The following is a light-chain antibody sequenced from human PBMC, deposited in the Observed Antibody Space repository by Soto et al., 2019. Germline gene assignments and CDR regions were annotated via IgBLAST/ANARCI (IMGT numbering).Light chain of an antibody. CDR3: QQANSFPLT. CDR1: QAISSW. V-gene: IGKV1-12*01. CDR2: AAS. Sequence: DIQMTQSPCSVSASVGDRVTITCRASQAISSWLAWYQQKPGKAPKLLISAASSLRSGVPSRFSGSGSGTDFTLTIISLQPEDFATYYCQQANSFPLTFGGGTKVEIK. J-gene: IGKJ4*01.